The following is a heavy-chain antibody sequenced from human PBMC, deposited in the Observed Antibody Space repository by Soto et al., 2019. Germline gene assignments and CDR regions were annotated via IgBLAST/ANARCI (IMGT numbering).Heavy chain of an antibody. V-gene: IGHV1-58*01. CDR3: AADRHGDYGWYFDL. CDR1: GFTFTSSA. Sequence: QMQLVQSGPEVKKPGTSVKVSCKASGFTFTSSAVQWVRQARGQRLEWIGWIVVGSGNTNYAQKFQERVTITRDMSTSTAYMELSSLRSEDTAVYYCAADRHGDYGWYFDLWGRGTPVTVSS. D-gene: IGHD4-17*01. J-gene: IGHJ2*01. CDR2: IVVGSGNT.